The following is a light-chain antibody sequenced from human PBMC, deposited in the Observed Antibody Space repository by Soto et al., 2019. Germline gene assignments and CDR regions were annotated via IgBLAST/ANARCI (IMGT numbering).Light chain of an antibody. J-gene: IGKJ1*01. CDR3: QQYGSSRWT. CDR1: QTVSSSY. V-gene: IGKV3-20*01. CDR2: AAS. Sequence: EIVLTQSPGTLCLSSGERATLSCRASQTVSSSYLAWYQQKPGQAPRLLIYAASARATGIPARFSGSGSGTDFTLTISRLEPEDFAVYYCQQYGSSRWTFGQGTKVDIK.